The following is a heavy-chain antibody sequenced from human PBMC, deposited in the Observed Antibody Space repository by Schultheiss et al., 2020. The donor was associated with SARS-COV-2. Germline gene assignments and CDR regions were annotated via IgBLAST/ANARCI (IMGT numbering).Heavy chain of an antibody. J-gene: IGHJ3*02. V-gene: IGHV3-48*01. D-gene: IGHD2-21*02. Sequence: GGSLRLSCAASGFTFSSYSMNWVLQAPGKGLEWVSYISSSSSTIYYADSVKGRFTISRDNAKNSLYLQMNSLRAEDAAVYYCAGEPYCGGDCYRSIWGQGTMVTVSS. CDR3: AGEPYCGGDCYRSI. CDR2: ISSSSSTI. CDR1: GFTFSSYS.